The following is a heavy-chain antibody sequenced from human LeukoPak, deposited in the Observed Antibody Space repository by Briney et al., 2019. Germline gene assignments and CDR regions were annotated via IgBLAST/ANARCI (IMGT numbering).Heavy chain of an antibody. J-gene: IGHJ4*02. D-gene: IGHD1-26*01. Sequence: AASPRLSCAAFAFTFSSYTMSGVRQAPGKEPEGVSAISGSGGSTYYADSVKGRFTISRDNSKNTLYLQRNSLRAEDTAVYYCASPTISGSYYPGRDYWGQGTLVTVSS. CDR3: ASPTISGSYYPGRDY. V-gene: IGHV3-23*01. CDR1: AFTFSSYT. CDR2: ISGSGGST.